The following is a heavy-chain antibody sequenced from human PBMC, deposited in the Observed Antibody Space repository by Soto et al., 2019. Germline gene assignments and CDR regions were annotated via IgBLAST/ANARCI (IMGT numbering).Heavy chain of an antibody. CDR3: AREHSFDRSYYYGIDF. CDR2: ISPFNGNT. V-gene: IGHV1-18*01. Sequence: GASVKVSCKSSGYPFTHYGITWVRQAPGQGLEWMGWISPFNGNTNYGQTLQGRVTLTTDTSTSTVYMELRSLRSDDTAVYYCAREHSFDRSYYYGIDFWGQGTTVPVSS. CDR1: GYPFTHYG. D-gene: IGHD3-3*02. J-gene: IGHJ6*02.